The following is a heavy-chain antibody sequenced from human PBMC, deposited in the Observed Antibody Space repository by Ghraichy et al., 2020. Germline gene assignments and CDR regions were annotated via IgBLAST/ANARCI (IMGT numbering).Heavy chain of an antibody. CDR1: GYTFTGYY. CDR3: ARGAQYCGGDCYSQTDY. V-gene: IGHV1-2*06. D-gene: IGHD2-21*01. J-gene: IGHJ4*02. CDR2: INPNSGGT. Sequence: ASVKVSCKASGYTFTGYYMHWVRQAPGQGLEWMGRINPNSGGTNYAQKFQGRVTMTRDTSISTAYMELSRLRSDDTAVYYCARGAQYCGGDCYSQTDYWGQGTLVTVSS.